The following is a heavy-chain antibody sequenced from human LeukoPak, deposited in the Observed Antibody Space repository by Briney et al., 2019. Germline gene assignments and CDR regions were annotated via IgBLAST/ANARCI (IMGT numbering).Heavy chain of an antibody. CDR3: ARDAQRGFDYSNSLEY. J-gene: IGHJ4*02. CDR2: IWSDGTNQ. Sequence: GRSLRLSCAAAGFTFSHYGMHWVRQAPGKGLEWVAVIWSDGTNQYYGDSVKGRFTISRDDSGNMVYLQMNSLRPEDTGVYYCARDAQRGFDYSNSLEYWGQGTPVTVST. CDR1: GFTFSHYG. D-gene: IGHD4-11*01. V-gene: IGHV3-33*01.